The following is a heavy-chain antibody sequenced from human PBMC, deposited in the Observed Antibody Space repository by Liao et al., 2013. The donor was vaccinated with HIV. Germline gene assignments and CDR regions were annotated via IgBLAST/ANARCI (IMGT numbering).Heavy chain of an antibody. D-gene: IGHD3-10*01. CDR3: VAIVRGVLITNFDS. V-gene: IGHV4-59*01. CDR2: MYYTSVSA. J-gene: IGHJ4*02. Sequence: VQLQESGPGLVKASETLSLTCTVSGGSMSSYYWSWIRQPPGKGLEWIGYMYYTSVSANTNPSLKSRVTISIDTSANQFSLKLRSVTAADTAVYFCVAIVRGVLITNFDSWGQGTLVTVSS. CDR1: GGSMSSYY.